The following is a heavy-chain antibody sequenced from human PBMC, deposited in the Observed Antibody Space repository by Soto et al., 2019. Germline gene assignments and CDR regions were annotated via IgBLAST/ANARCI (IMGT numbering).Heavy chain of an antibody. J-gene: IGHJ6*02. CDR2: LYYTGTT. D-gene: IGHD2-2*01. CDR3: ARTFCSTTSCPAHGMDV. CDR1: GYSVSSGIYY. Sequence: QVQLQESGPGLVKPSEPLSLTCTVSGYSVSSGIYYWTWLRQPPGKGLDWIGYLYYTGTTNYNHSLKSRVTMSMDTSSNQFSLRLSSVTAADTAVYFCARTFCSTTSCPAHGMDVWGQGTSVTVS. V-gene: IGHV4-61*01.